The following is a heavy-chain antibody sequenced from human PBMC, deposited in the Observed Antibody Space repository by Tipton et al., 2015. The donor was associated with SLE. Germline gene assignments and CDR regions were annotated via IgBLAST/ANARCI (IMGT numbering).Heavy chain of an antibody. CDR3: AREAYYDI. D-gene: IGHD2-21*01. CDR2: TNHSGST. Sequence: TLSLTCAVYGGSFSGYYWSWIRQPPGKGLEWIGETNHSGSTNYNPSLKSRVTISVDTSKNQFSLKLSSVTAADTAVYYCAREAYYDIWGQGTMVTVSS. CDR1: GGSFSGYY. V-gene: IGHV4-34*01. J-gene: IGHJ3*02.